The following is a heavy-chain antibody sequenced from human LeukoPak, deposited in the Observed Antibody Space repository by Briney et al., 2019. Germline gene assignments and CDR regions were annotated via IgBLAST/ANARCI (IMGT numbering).Heavy chain of an antibody. CDR2: IYPGDSDT. Sequence: GESLKISCKGSGYMFTSYWIGWVRQMPGKGLEWMGIIYPGDSDTRYSPSFQGQVTISADKSISTAYLQWSSLKASDTAMYYCARQAVPVAKYFQYWGQGTLVTVSS. D-gene: IGHD2-2*01. J-gene: IGHJ1*01. V-gene: IGHV5-51*01. CDR1: GYMFTSYW. CDR3: ARQAVPVAKYFQY.